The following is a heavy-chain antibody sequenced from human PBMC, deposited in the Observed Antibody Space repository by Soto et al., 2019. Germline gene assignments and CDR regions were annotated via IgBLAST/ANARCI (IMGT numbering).Heavy chain of an antibody. Sequence: ASVKVSCKASGGTFSSYAISWVRQAPGQGLEWMGGIIPIFGTANYAQKFQGRVTITADESTSTAYMELSSLRSEDTAVYYCARYCSSTSCESAVFDPWGQGTLVTVSS. J-gene: IGHJ5*02. CDR2: IIPIFGTA. CDR1: GGTFSSYA. D-gene: IGHD2-2*01. V-gene: IGHV1-69*13. CDR3: ARYCSSTSCESAVFDP.